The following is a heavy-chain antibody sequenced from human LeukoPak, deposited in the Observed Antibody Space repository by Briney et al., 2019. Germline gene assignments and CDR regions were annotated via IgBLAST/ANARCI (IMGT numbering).Heavy chain of an antibody. D-gene: IGHD6-6*01. CDR1: GFTFSSYA. J-gene: IGHJ4*02. CDR2: ISGSGDNT. CDR3: AKWKYSNSGIDDY. Sequence: GGSLRLSCAASGFTFSSYAMSWVRQVPGKGLEWVSVISGSGDNTYYADSVKGRFTISRDNSKNMLYLQMNGLRAEDTAVYYCAKWKYSNSGIDDYWGQGTLVTVSS. V-gene: IGHV3-23*01.